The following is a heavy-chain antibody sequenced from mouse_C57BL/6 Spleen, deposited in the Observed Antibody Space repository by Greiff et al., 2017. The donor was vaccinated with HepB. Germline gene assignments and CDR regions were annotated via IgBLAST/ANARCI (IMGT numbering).Heavy chain of an antibody. CDR3: TRDRWELTGVFDY. CDR2: ISSGGDYI. CDR1: GFTFSSYA. D-gene: IGHD4-1*01. Sequence: EVKLVESGEGLVKPGGSLKLSCAASGFTFSSYAMSWVRQTPEKRLEWVAYISSGGDYIYYADTVKGRFTISRDNARNTLYLQMSSLKSEDTAMYYCTRDRWELTGVFDYWGQGTTLTVSS. V-gene: IGHV5-9-1*02. J-gene: IGHJ2*01.